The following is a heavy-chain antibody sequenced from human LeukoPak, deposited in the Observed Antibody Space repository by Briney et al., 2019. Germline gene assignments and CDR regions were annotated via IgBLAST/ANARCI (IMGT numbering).Heavy chain of an antibody. V-gene: IGHV1-69*05. CDR2: IIPIFGTA. CDR1: GGTFSSYA. D-gene: IGHD2-2*01. CDR3: ASSVVPAAPYYFDY. J-gene: IGHJ4*02. Sequence: ASVKVSCKASGGTFSSYAISWVRQAPGQGLEWMGGIIPIFGTANYAQKFQGRVTIITDESTSTACMELSSLRSEDTAVYYCASSVVPAAPYYFDYWGQGTLVTVSS.